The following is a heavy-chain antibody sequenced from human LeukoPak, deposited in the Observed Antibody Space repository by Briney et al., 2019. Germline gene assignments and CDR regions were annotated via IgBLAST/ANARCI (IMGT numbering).Heavy chain of an antibody. J-gene: IGHJ4*02. Sequence: ASVKVSCKASGYTFTSYGISWVRQAPGQGLEWMGWMNPNSGNTGYAQKFQGRVTMTRNTSISTAYMELSSLRSEDTAVYYCAREAFVGAIRYWGQGTLVTVSS. CDR1: GYTFTSYG. CDR2: MNPNSGNT. CDR3: AREAFVGAIRY. V-gene: IGHV1-8*02. D-gene: IGHD1-26*01.